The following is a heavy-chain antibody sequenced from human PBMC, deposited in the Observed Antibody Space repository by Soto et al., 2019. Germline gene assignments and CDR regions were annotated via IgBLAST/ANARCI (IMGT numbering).Heavy chain of an antibody. D-gene: IGHD3-10*01. J-gene: IGHJ4*02. V-gene: IGHV3-9*01. CDR1: GFTFDAYA. CDR2: ISWNSGSI. CDR3: AKDSSVAWSVGENFDY. Sequence: GGSLRLSCAASGFTFDAYAMHSVWRAPGKGLEWVSGISWNSGSIGYADSVKGRFTISRDNAKNSLYLQMNSLRAEDTALYYCAKDSSVAWSVGENFDYWGQGTLVTVSS.